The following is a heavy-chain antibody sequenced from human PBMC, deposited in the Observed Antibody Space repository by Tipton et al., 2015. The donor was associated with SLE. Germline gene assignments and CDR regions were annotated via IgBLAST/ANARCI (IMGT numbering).Heavy chain of an antibody. CDR2: IYYSGST. CDR1: GGSISSSSYH. J-gene: IGHJ4*02. V-gene: IGHV4-39*07. Sequence: TLSLTCTVSGGSISSSSYHWGWIRQPPGKGLEWIGSIYYSGSTYYNPSLESRVTISVDTSKNQFSLKLSSVTAADTAVYYCARFRYYDLLYYFDYWGQGTLVTVSS. CDR3: ARFRYYDLLYYFDY. D-gene: IGHD3-3*01.